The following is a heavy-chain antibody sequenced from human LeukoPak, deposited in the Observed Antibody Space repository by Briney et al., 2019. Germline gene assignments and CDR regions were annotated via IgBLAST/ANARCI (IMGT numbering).Heavy chain of an antibody. J-gene: IGHJ4*02. CDR3: ARGGRSRYPPPFDY. Sequence: TLSLTCAVSGGSISSGGYSWSWIRQPPGKGLEWIGYIYHSGSTYYNPSLKSRVTISVDRSKNQFSLKLSSVTAADTAVYYCARGGRSRYPPPFDYWGQGTLVTVSS. V-gene: IGHV4-30-2*01. CDR2: IYHSGST. D-gene: IGHD2-15*01. CDR1: GGSISSGGYS.